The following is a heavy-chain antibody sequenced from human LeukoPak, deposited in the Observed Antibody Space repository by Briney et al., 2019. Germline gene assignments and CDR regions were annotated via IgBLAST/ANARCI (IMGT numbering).Heavy chain of an antibody. V-gene: IGHV1-18*01. CDR3: ARSIVGATRQGNYYYYMDV. Sequence: ASVKVSCKASSYTFTSYGISWVRQAPGQGLEWMGWISAYNGNTNYAQKLQGRVTMTTDTSTSTAYMELRSLRSDDTAVYYCARSIVGATRQGNYYYYMDVWGKGTTVTVSS. J-gene: IGHJ6*03. D-gene: IGHD1-26*01. CDR2: ISAYNGNT. CDR1: SYTFTSYG.